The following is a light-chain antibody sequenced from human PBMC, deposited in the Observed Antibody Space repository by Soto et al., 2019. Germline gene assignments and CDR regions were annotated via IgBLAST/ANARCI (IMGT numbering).Light chain of an antibody. J-gene: IGKJ2*01. CDR3: QQYNKLPYT. CDR1: QAISKY. Sequence: DIQMTQSPSSLSASLGDRVTITCQASQAISKYLHWYHQRPGKAPILVIYDASNLEAGAPSRFSCGGSGTSFTLTISSLQPEDIGTYFCQQYNKLPYTFGQGTKLDIK. CDR2: DAS. V-gene: IGKV1-33*01.